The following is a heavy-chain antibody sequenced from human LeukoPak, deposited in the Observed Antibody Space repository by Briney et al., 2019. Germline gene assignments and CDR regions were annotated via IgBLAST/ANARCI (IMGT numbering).Heavy chain of an antibody. CDR3: ARSIYCSGGICLYWYFDL. V-gene: IGHV4-38-2*02. D-gene: IGHD2-15*01. CDR1: GYSISSGYY. Sequence: ETLSLTCTVSGYSISSGYYWGWIRQPPGKGLEWIGSIYHSGSTYYNPSLKSRVTISVDTSKNQFSLKLSSVTAADTAVYYCARSIYCSGGICLYWYFDLWGRGTLVTVSS. CDR2: IYHSGST. J-gene: IGHJ2*01.